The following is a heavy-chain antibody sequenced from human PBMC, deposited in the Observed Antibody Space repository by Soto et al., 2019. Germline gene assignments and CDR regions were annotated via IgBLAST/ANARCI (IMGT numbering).Heavy chain of an antibody. V-gene: IGHV4-61*01. D-gene: IGHD3-22*01. CDR1: GGSVSSGSYY. CDR3: ARVGADSSGYYSGGY. CDR2: IYYSGST. Sequence: QVQLQESGPGLVKPSETLSLTCTVSGGSVSSGSYYWSWIRQPPGKGLEWIGYIYYSGSTNYNPSLQGPVTISVDTSKNQFSLKLSSVTAADTAVYYCARVGADSSGYYSGGYWGQGTLVTVSS. J-gene: IGHJ4*02.